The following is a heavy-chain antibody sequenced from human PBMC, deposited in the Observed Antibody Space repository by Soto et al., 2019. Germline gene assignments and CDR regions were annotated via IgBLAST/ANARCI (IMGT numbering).Heavy chain of an antibody. J-gene: IGHJ6*02. CDR2: ISGSGGST. CDR1: GFTFSSYA. V-gene: IGHV3-23*01. CDR3: AKDGYSSGWYPTPV. D-gene: IGHD6-19*01. Sequence: PGGSLRLSCAAPGFTFSSYAMTWVRQAPGKGLEWVSAISGSGGSTYYADSVKGRLTISRDNSKNTLYLQMNSLRAEDTAVYYCAKDGYSSGWYPTPVWGQGTTVTV.